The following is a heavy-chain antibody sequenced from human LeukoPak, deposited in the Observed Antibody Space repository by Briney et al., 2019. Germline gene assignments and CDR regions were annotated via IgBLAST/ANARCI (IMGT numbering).Heavy chain of an antibody. Sequence: QPSETLSLTCTVSGGSISSYCWSWIRQPPGEGLEWIGYIYYSGSTNYNPSLKSRVTISVDTSKNQFSLKLSSVTAADTAVYYCARAYPAATFDYWGQGTLVTVSS. J-gene: IGHJ4*02. CDR2: IYYSGST. V-gene: IGHV4-59*01. D-gene: IGHD2-2*01. CDR1: GGSISSYC. CDR3: ARAYPAATFDY.